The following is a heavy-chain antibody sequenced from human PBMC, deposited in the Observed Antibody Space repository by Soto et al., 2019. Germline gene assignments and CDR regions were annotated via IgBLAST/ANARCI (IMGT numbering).Heavy chain of an antibody. Sequence: ASVKVSCKASGYTFTGYYMHWVRQAPGQGNERKGWINPNEGGTNYAQTFQGWVTMTRDTSISTVYLDLSRLRSDDTAVYYFARSWNKVGAAFALGYFDFWGLGTLVTVSS. V-gene: IGHV1-2*04. J-gene: IGHJ4*02. CDR3: ARSWNKVGAAFALGYFDF. CDR2: INPNEGGT. D-gene: IGHD1-26*01. CDR1: GYTFTGYY.